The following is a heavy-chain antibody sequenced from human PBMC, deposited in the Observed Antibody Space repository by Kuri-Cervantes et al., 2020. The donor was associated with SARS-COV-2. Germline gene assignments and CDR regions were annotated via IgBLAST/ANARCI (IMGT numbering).Heavy chain of an antibody. CDR2: INHSGST. V-gene: IGHV4-34*01. CDR3: ARLHRAQIWFDP. Sequence: ESLKISCAVYGGSFSGYYWSWIRQPPGKGLEWIGEINHSGSTNYNPSLKSRVTISVDTSKNQFSLKLSSVTAADTAVYYCARLHRAQIWFDPWGQGTLVTVSS. CDR1: GGSFSGYY. D-gene: IGHD4-11*01. J-gene: IGHJ5*02.